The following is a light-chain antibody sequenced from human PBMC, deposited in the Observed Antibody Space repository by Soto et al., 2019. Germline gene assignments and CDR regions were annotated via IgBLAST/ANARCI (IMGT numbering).Light chain of an antibody. J-gene: IGKJ3*01. V-gene: IGKV3-15*01. Sequence: EIVMTQSPATLSVSPGERATLSCRASQSVGSNLAWYQQKPGQAPRLLIYGASTRATGIPAGFSGSGSGTEFTLTISSLQSEDFAVYYCQQYNNWPPFTFGLGTKVDIK. CDR2: GAS. CDR3: QQYNNWPPFT. CDR1: QSVGSN.